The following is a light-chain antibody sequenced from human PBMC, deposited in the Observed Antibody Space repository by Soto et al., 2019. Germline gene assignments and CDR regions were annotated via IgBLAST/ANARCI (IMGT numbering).Light chain of an antibody. Sequence: QSALIQPPSVSGSPGQSVAISCTATSSDVGTYDYVSWYQQHPGKAPKLIIWEVSNRPSGVSNRFSGSKSGNTASLTISGLQAEDEADYYCNSYTSGSTRVLFGGGTKLTVL. CDR3: NSYTSGSTRVL. CDR1: SSDVGTYDY. V-gene: IGLV2-14*01. J-gene: IGLJ2*01. CDR2: EVS.